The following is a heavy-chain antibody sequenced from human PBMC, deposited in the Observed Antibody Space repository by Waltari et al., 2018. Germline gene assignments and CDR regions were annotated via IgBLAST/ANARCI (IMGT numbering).Heavy chain of an antibody. D-gene: IGHD6-13*01. V-gene: IGHV1-69*08. CDR3: AKDDWSSSSWYEETPAGWFDP. CDR1: GGTFSSYT. Sequence: QVQLVQSGAEVKKPGSSVKVSCKASGGTFSSYTISWVRQAPGQGLEWMGRIIPILGIANYAQKFQGRVTITADKSTITAYMELSSLRSEDTAVYYCAKDDWSSSSWYEETPAGWFDPWGQGTLVTVSS. J-gene: IGHJ5*02. CDR2: IIPILGIA.